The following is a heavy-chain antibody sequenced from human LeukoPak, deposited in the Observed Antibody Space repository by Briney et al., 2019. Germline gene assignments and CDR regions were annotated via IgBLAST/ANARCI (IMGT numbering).Heavy chain of an antibody. D-gene: IGHD3-3*01. CDR2: IITNFGTT. Sequence: SVKVSCKASGGTFSNYAISWVRQAPGQGLEWMGGIITNFGTTNYAQKFQGRVTITADESTSTVYMELSSLRSEDTAVYYCARPRTYYDFWRGYPPFDYWGQGTLVTVSS. J-gene: IGHJ4*02. CDR3: ARPRTYYDFWRGYPPFDY. CDR1: GGTFSNYA. V-gene: IGHV1-69*13.